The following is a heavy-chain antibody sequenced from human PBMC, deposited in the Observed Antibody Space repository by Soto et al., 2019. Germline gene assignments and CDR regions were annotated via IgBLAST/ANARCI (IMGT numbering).Heavy chain of an antibody. D-gene: IGHD1-1*01. J-gene: IGHJ4*02. CDR1: GFTFSSYW. CDR2: INSDGSST. CDR3: ASSFTGTTSLDY. Sequence: EVQLVESGGGLVQPGGSLRLSCAASGFTFSSYWMHWVRQAPGKGLVWVSCINSDGSSTSYADSVKGRFTISRDNAKNTLYLQMNSLRAEDTAVYYCASSFTGTTSLDYWGQGTLVTVSS. V-gene: IGHV3-74*01.